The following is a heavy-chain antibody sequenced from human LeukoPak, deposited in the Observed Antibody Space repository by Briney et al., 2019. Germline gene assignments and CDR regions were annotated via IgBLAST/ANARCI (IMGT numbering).Heavy chain of an antibody. CDR1: GGSFSTYY. Sequence: PSETLSLTCTVSGGSFSTYYWTWIRQPPGKGLEWIDYITYSGSTNYNPSLKSRVTMSVDTSKNQFSLRLSAVTAADTAVYYCARHGSSYSFDCWGQGILVTVSS. D-gene: IGHD6-13*01. CDR3: ARHGSSYSFDC. CDR2: ITYSGST. J-gene: IGHJ4*02. V-gene: IGHV4-59*08.